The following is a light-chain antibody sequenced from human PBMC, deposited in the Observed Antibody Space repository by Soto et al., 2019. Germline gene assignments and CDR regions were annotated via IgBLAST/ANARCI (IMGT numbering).Light chain of an antibody. V-gene: IGLV2-14*01. CDR2: DVS. Sequence: QSALTQPASVSGSPGQSITISCTGTSSDIGAYNYVSWYQQHPGKAPKLMIYDVSNRPSGVSNRFSGSKSGHTASLTISGLQAEEEADYYCSSYTSSSTVVFGGGTKLTVL. J-gene: IGLJ2*01. CDR1: SSDIGAYNY. CDR3: SSYTSSSTVV.